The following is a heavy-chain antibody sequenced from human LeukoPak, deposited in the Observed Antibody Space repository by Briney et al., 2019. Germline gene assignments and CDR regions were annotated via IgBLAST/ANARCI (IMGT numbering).Heavy chain of an antibody. J-gene: IGHJ4*02. D-gene: IGHD3-10*01. CDR3: ARHRGTGAWFDY. CDR2: INPNSGGT. CDR1: GYTFIDYY. V-gene: IGHV1-2*02. Sequence: GASVKVSCKASGYTFIDYYIHWVRQAPGQGLEWMGWINPNSGGTNYAQKFQGRVTMTRDTSISTAHMELSRLRSDDTAVYYCARHRGTGAWFDYWGQGTLVTVSS.